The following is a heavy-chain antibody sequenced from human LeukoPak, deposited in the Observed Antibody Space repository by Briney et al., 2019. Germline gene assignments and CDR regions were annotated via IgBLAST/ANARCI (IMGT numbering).Heavy chain of an antibody. Sequence: ASVKVSCKASGYTFTSYYMHWVRPAPGQGLEWMGIINPSGGSTSYAQKFQGRVTMTRDTSTSTVYMELSSLRSEDTAVYYCARGLRVYNPGPMGWFDPWGQGTLVTVSS. J-gene: IGHJ5*02. CDR1: GYTFTSYY. CDR3: ARGLRVYNPGPMGWFDP. CDR2: INPSGGST. D-gene: IGHD5/OR15-5a*01. V-gene: IGHV1-46*01.